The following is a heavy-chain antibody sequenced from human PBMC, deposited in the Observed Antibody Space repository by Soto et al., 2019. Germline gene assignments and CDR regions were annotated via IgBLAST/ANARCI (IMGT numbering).Heavy chain of an antibody. J-gene: IGHJ4*02. V-gene: IGHV4-34*01. CDR3: ARGRSWGYYYDSSENFDY. CDR1: GGSFSGYY. CDR2: INHSGST. Sequence: SETLSLTCAVYGGSFSGYYWSWIRQPPGKGLEWIGEINHSGSTNYNPSLKSRVTISVDTSKNQFSLKLSSVTAADTAVYYCARGRSWGYYYDSSENFDYWGQGTLVTVSS. D-gene: IGHD3-22*01.